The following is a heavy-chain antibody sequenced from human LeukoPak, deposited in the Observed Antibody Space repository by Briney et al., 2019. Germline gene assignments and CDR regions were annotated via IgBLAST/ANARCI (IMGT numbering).Heavy chain of an antibody. CDR1: GFTFSNFW. CDR3: RKGRYGDSA. D-gene: IGHD4-17*01. V-gene: IGHV3-7*01. J-gene: IGHJ5*02. CDR2: IKPDGYEK. Sequence: GGSLILSCVASGFTFSNFWMNWVRQAPGKGPEWVANIKPDGYEKYYVDSVKGRFTISRDNTKNLLYLQMNSLRAEDTAVYYCRKGRYGDSAWDQGTLVTVSS.